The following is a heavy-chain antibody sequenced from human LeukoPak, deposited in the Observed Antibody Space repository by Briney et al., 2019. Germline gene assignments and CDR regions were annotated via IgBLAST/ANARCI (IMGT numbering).Heavy chain of an antibody. D-gene: IGHD4-17*01. CDR3: ARERGGYGDYVKNFDY. Sequence: SVKVSCKASGGTFSSYAISWVRQAPGQGLEWMGRIIPILGIANYAQKFQGRVTITADKSTSTAYMELSSLRSEDTAVYYCARERGGYGDYVKNFDYWGQGTLVTVSS. V-gene: IGHV1-69*04. J-gene: IGHJ4*02. CDR2: IIPILGIA. CDR1: GGTFSSYA.